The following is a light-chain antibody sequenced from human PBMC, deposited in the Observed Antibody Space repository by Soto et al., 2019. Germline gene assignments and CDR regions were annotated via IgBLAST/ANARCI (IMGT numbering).Light chain of an antibody. CDR1: QSVSSN. CDR3: HQYGSSPAT. J-gene: IGKJ1*01. V-gene: IGKV3-20*01. Sequence: EIVMTKSPATLSVSPGERATLSCRASQSVSSNLAWYQQKPVQAPRLLIYGLFSRATGIPDRFSGSASGTDFTLTISSLEPEDFAVYYCHQYGSSPATFGQGSKVDIK. CDR2: GLF.